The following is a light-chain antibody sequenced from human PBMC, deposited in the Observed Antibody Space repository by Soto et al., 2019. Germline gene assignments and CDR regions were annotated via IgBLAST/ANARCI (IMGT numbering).Light chain of an antibody. CDR1: PRVLYSSNNKNY. V-gene: IGKV4-1*01. CDR2: WAS. CDR3: QQSYSTPLT. J-gene: IGKJ4*01. Sequence: DIVMTQSPDSLAVSLGERATINCKSSPRVLYSSNNKNYLAWYQQKPGQPPKLLIYWASTRESGVPDRFSGSGSVTDFTLTISSMQAEDVAVYYCQQSYSTPLTFGGGTKVEIK.